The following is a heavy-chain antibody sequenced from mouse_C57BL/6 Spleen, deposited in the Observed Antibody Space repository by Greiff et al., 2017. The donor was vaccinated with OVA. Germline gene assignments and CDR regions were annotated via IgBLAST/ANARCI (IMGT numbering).Heavy chain of an antibody. D-gene: IGHD2-2*01. J-gene: IGHJ2*01. V-gene: IGHV14-4*01. CDR3: TTSGYPLDY. Sequence: DVQLVESGAELVRPGASVKLSCTASGFNIKDDYMHWVKQRPEQGLEWIGWIDPENGDTEYASKFQGKATITADTSSNTAYLQLSSLTSEDTAVYYCTTSGYPLDYWGQGTTLTVSS. CDR2: IDPENGDT. CDR1: GFNIKDDY.